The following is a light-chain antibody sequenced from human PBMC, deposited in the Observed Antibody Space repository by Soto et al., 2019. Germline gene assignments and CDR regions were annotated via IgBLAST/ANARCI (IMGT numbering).Light chain of an antibody. V-gene: IGKV3-15*01. CDR2: GAS. Sequence: EIVMTQSPATLSVSPGERATVSCRTSQSVSSNLAWYQQKPGQAPRLLIYGASTRATGIPARFSGSGSGTEFTLTISSLQSEDVAVYYCQQYGSSLTWTFGQGTKVDIK. J-gene: IGKJ1*01. CDR3: QQYGSSLTWT. CDR1: QSVSSN.